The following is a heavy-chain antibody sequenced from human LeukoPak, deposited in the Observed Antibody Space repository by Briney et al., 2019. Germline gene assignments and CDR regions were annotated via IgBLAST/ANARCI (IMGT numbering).Heavy chain of an antibody. J-gene: IGHJ6*04. CDR2: ISSSSSYI. Sequence: GGSLRLSCAASGFTFSSYSMNWVRQAPGKGLEWVSSISSSSSYIYYADSVKGRFTISRDNAKNSLYLQMNSLRAEDTAVYYCARETDSDYDILTGYYGAYGMDVWGKGTTVTGSS. V-gene: IGHV3-21*01. D-gene: IGHD3-9*01. CDR1: GFTFSSYS. CDR3: ARETDSDYDILTGYYGAYGMDV.